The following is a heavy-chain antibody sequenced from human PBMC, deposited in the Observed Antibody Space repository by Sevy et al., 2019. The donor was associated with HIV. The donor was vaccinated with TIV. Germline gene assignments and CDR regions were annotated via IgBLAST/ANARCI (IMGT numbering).Heavy chain of an antibody. CDR2: LWFYGRRE. CDR3: AKEDDAFDV. V-gene: IGHV3-33*03. CDR1: GFTFSNYA. Sequence: GGSLRLSCAGSGFTFSNYAMHWVRQAPGKGLECVAGLWFYGRREYYADFGKGRFTISRDNSKNTVYLHMDSLRTDDTAVYYCAKEDDAFDVWGQGTMVTVSS. J-gene: IGHJ3*01.